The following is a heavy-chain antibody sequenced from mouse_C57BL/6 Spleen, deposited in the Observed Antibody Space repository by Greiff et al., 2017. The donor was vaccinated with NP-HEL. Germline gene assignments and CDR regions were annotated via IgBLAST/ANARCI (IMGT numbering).Heavy chain of an antibody. V-gene: IGHV2-2*01. CDR2: IWSGGST. CDR3: ARNSPPQLGFDY. Sequence: VKLMESGPGLVQPSQCLSITCTVSGFSLTSYGVHWVRQSPGKGLEWLGVIWSGGSTDYNAAFISRLSISKDNSKSQVFFKMNSLQADDTAIYYCARNSPPQLGFDYWGQGTTLTVSS. J-gene: IGHJ2*01. D-gene: IGHD4-1*02. CDR1: GFSLTSYG.